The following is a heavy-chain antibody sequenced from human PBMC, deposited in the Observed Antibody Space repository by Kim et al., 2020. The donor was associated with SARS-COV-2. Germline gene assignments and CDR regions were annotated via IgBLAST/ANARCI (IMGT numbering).Heavy chain of an antibody. J-gene: IGHJ6*02. CDR1: GFTFSSYW. CDR3: ARDINGGMDG. V-gene: IGHV3-74*01. Sequence: GGSLRLSCVASGFTFSSYWMNWVRQVPGEGLVWVSRIISDGSATTYADSVKGRFTVSRDNAKNTLYLQMSSLRAEDTAVYYCARDINGGMDGRGQGTTVT. D-gene: IGHD2-8*01. CDR2: IISDGSAT.